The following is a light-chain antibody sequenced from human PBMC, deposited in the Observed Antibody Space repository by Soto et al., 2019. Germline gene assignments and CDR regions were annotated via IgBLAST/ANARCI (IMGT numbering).Light chain of an antibody. J-gene: IGKJ3*01. CDR2: GAS. CDR3: QQLNSYPT. CDR1: QSVSSN. Sequence: EIVMTQSPATLSVSPGERATLSCRASQSVSSNLVWYQQKPGQAPRLLIYGASTRATGIPARFSGSGSGTDFPLTINTLQPEDFATYYCQQLNSYPTFGPGTKVDIK. V-gene: IGKV3-15*01.